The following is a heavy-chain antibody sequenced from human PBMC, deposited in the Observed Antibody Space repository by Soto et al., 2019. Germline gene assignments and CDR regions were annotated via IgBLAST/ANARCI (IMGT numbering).Heavy chain of an antibody. V-gene: IGHV3-72*01. J-gene: IGHJ6*03. CDR1: GFTFSDHY. CDR3: ARETKSSIAARPRSMYMDV. Sequence: GGSLRLSCAASGFTFSDHYMDWVRQAPGKGLEWVGRTRNKANSYTTEYAASVKGRFTISRDDSKNSLYLQMNSLKTEDTAVYYCARETKSSIAARPRSMYMDVWGKAIPVTV. D-gene: IGHD6-6*01. CDR2: TRNKANSYTT.